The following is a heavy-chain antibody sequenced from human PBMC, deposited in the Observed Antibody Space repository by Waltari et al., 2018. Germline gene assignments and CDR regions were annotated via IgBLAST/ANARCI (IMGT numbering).Heavy chain of an antibody. D-gene: IGHD3-3*01. V-gene: IGHV4-38-2*01. J-gene: IGHJ3*02. CDR2: IYHSGST. CDR1: GYSISSGYY. Sequence: QVQLQESGPGLVKPSETLSLTCAVSGYSISSGYYWGWIRQPPGKGLEWIGSIYHSGSTYYNPSLKSRVTISVDTSKNQFSLKLSSVTAADTAVYYCARADDFWSAYTGGAFDIWGQGTMVTVSS. CDR3: ARADDFWSAYTGGAFDI.